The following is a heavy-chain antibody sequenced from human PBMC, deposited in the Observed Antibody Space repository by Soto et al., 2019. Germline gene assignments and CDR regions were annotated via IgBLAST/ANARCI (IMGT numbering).Heavy chain of an antibody. V-gene: IGHV3-23*01. CDR1: GFTFSNYG. Sequence: PGGSLRLSCAASGFTFSNYGMTWVRQAPGKGLEWVSGISGSGTNTFYADAVKGRFAISRDNSKNTLYLQMNSLRAEDTAVYYCAKDRLDLFDYWGQGTLVTAPQ. CDR2: ISGSGTNT. D-gene: IGHD1-1*01. J-gene: IGHJ4*02. CDR3: AKDRLDLFDY.